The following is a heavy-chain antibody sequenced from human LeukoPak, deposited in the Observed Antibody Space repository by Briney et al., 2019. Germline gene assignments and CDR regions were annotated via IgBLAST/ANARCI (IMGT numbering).Heavy chain of an antibody. CDR1: GYTFTSYD. J-gene: IGHJ3*02. CDR3: ARRFGELLSHAFDI. D-gene: IGHD3-10*01. CDR2: MNPNSGNT. Sequence: ASVKVSCKPSGYTFTSYDINWVRQATGQGREWMGWMNPNSGNTGYAQKFQGRVTITRNTSISTAYMELSSLRSGDTAVYYCARRFGELLSHAFDIWGQGTMVTVSS. V-gene: IGHV1-8*03.